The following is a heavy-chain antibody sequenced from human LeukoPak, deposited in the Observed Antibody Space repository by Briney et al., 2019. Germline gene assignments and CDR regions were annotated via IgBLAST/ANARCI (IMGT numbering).Heavy chain of an antibody. CDR3: ARLGSNWNYFDY. CDR2: IYSSWNT. Sequence: SETLSLTCTVSGGSISSSYYYWGWIRQPPGKGLEWIGSIYSSWNTYYNPSLNSRVTISVDTSKSQFSLRLKSVTAADTAVYYCARLGSNWNYFDYWGQGTLVTVSS. D-gene: IGHD1-20*01. CDR1: GGSISSSYYY. J-gene: IGHJ4*02. V-gene: IGHV4-39*07.